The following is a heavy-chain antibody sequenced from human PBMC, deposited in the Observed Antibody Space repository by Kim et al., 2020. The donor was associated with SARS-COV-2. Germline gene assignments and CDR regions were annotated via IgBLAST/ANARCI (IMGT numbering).Heavy chain of an antibody. CDR3: SNGLRQ. Sequence: GGSLRLSCAASGFTFSGSMMHWVRQASGKGLEWVGRIRSKAHSYATAYAAPVKGRFTISRDDSKNTAYLQMNSLKTEDTAVYYCSNGLRQWGQGTLVTVS. V-gene: IGHV3-73*01. J-gene: IGHJ4*02. D-gene: IGHD2-8*01. CDR1: GFTFSGSM. CDR2: IRSKAHSYAT.